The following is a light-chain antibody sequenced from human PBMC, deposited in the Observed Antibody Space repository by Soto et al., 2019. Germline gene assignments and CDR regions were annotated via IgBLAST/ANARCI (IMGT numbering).Light chain of an antibody. CDR1: QDIRSS. J-gene: IGKJ1*01. CDR2: GAS. Sequence: EVVLTQSPVTLSLSPGERVTLSCRASQDIRSSLAWYQQKPGQAPRLLIYGASSRATGIPDRFSGSGSGTDFTLTISRLEPEDFAVYYCQQYGSSPKAFGQGTKVDI. CDR3: QQYGSSPKA. V-gene: IGKV3-20*01.